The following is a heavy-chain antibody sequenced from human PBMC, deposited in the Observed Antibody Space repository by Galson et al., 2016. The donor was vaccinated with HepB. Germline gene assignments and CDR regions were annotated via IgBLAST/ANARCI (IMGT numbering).Heavy chain of an antibody. CDR3: LCYSSACPYNWFDP. J-gene: IGHJ5*02. Sequence: SLRLSCAASGFPFGRYWMSWVRQAPGKGLEWVATINKDGNDRYYVDSVNGRFTISRDNARSSLFLQMDSLIVQDTAVYDCLCYSSACPYNWFDPRGQGIQVTVSA. CDR2: INKDGNDR. CDR1: GFPFGRYW. V-gene: IGHV3-7*01. D-gene: IGHD2/OR15-2a*01.